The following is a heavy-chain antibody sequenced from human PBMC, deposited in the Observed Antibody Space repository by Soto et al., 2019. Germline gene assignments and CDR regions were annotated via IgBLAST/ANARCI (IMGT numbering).Heavy chain of an antibody. CDR1: GGSFSGYY. J-gene: IGHJ4*02. CDR3: GPRGAVADPRGY. D-gene: IGHD6-19*01. V-gene: IGHV4-34*01. CDR2: INHSGST. Sequence: SETLSLTCAVYGGSFSGYYWTWIRQPPGTGLEWIGEINHSGSTNYNPSLKSRVTISVDTSKNQFSLYLGSVTAADTAVYYCGPRGAVADPRGYWGQGTLVTVSS.